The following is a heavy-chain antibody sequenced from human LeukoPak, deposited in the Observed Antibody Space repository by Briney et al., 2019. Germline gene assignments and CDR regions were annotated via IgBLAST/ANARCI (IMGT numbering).Heavy chain of an antibody. CDR2: ISSSSSYI. D-gene: IGHD1-26*01. CDR1: GFTFSSSW. Sequence: PGGSLRLSCAASGFTFSSSWMAWVRQAPGKGLEWVSSISSSSSYIYYADSVKGRFTISRDNAKNSLYLQMNSLRAEDTAVYYCARDRAGSSRRRGDFDYWGQGTLVTVSS. J-gene: IGHJ4*02. CDR3: ARDRAGSSRRRGDFDY. V-gene: IGHV3-21*01.